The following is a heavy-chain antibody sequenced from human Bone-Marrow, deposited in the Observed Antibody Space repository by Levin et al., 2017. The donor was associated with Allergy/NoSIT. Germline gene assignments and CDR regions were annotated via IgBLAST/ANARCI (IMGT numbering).Heavy chain of an antibody. CDR2: ISASGATL. J-gene: IGHJ4*02. CDR3: GKTTDRFSNYPIDF. V-gene: IGHV3-23*01. CDR1: GFTFSSYA. D-gene: IGHD4-11*01. Sequence: QTGGSLRLSCAASGFTFSSYAAHWVRQAPGKGLEWVAAISASGATLNYADSVKGRFTISRDSSKSTLYLQMNSRRGEDTAVYYCGKTTDRFSNYPIDFWGQGTLVTVSS.